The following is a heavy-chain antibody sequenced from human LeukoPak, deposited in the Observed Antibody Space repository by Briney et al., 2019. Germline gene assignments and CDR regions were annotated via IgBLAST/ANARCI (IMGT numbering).Heavy chain of an antibody. CDR1: GFTFSSYA. Sequence: PGGSLRLSCAASGFTFSSYAMHWVRQAPGKGLEWVAVISYDGSNKYYADSVKGRFTISRDNSKNTLYLQMNSLRAEDTAAYYCARSIGSSGYYYGSDNWFDPWGQGTLVTVSS. V-gene: IGHV3-30-3*01. J-gene: IGHJ5*02. CDR2: ISYDGSNK. D-gene: IGHD3-22*01. CDR3: ARSIGSSGYYYGSDNWFDP.